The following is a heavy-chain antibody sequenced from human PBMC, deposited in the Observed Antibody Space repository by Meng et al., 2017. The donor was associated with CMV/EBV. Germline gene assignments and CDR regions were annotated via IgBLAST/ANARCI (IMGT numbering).Heavy chain of an antibody. J-gene: IGHJ6*02. CDR2: IFSDGSTT. CDR1: GFTFSRYW. D-gene: IGHD6-19*01. CDR3: ARGGASVAGLRHYYYYNMDV. Sequence: GESLKISCVASGFTFSRYWMHWVRQAPGKGLVWVSHIFSDGSTTNYADSVKGRFTISRDNAKNTLYLQMNSLRAEDTAVYYCARGGASVAGLRHYYYYNMDVWGLGTTVTVSS. V-gene: IGHV3-74*01.